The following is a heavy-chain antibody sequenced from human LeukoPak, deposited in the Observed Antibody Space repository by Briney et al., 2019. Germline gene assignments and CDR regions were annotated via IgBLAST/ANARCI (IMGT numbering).Heavy chain of an antibody. CDR3: ARRRWATVTTSNWFDP. D-gene: IGHD4-11*01. CDR2: INHSGST. CDR1: GGSFSDYY. J-gene: IGHJ5*02. V-gene: IGHV4-34*01. Sequence: SETLSLTCAVYGGSFSDYYWSWIRQPPGKGLEWIGEINHSGSTNYSPSLKSRVTISVDTSKNQFSLKLSSVTAADTAVYYCARRRWATVTTSNWFDPWGQGTLVTVSS.